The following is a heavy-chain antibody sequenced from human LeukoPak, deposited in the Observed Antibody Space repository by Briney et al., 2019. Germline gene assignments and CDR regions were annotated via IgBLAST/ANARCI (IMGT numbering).Heavy chain of an antibody. CDR2: IDWDDYK. Sequence: SGPTLVNPTQTLTLTCTFSGFSLNTSGMCVSWIRQPPGKALEWLARIDWDDYKYYITSLKTRLTISKDTSKNQVVLTMTNMDPVNTATYYCARIRSMPGYYFDYWGQGTLVTVSS. J-gene: IGHJ4*02. D-gene: IGHD2/OR15-2a*01. V-gene: IGHV2-70*11. CDR3: ARIRSMPGYYFDY. CDR1: GFSLNTSGMC.